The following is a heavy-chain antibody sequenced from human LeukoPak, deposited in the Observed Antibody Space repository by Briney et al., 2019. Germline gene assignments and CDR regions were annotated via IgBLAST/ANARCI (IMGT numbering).Heavy chain of an antibody. CDR1: GGSFSGYY. CDR3: ARDRYSSSSV. Sequence: PSETLSLTCAVYGGSFSGYYWSWVRQAPGKGLEWVSVIYSGGSTYYADSVKGRFTISRDNSKNTLYLQMNSLRAEDTAVYYCARDRYSSSSVWGQGTLVTVSS. V-gene: IGHV3-53*01. CDR2: IYSGGST. D-gene: IGHD6-6*01. J-gene: IGHJ4*02.